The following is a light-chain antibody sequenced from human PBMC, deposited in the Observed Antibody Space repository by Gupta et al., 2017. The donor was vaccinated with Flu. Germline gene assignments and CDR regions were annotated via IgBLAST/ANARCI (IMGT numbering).Light chain of an antibody. V-gene: IGKV1-5*03. CDR2: MSS. J-gene: IGKJ5*01. CDR1: QGINSW. CDR3: HQYNSYPPT. Sequence: PSTVSASIGGRVTITSLAIQGINSWLAWYQVKPGKAPKLLIYMSSSLHTGVPNRFSGSGSGTEFTLTISNLQPEDFASYFCHQYNSYPPTFGQGTQVE.